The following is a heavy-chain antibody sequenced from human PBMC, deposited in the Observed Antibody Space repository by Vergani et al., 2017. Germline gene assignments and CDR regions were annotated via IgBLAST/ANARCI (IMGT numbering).Heavy chain of an antibody. V-gene: IGHV3-30*18. CDR2: ISYDGSNK. D-gene: IGHD1-7*01. Sequence: VQLVESGGGLVQPGGSLRLSCAASGFTFSSYGMHWVRQAPGKGLEWVAVISYDGSNKYYADSVKGRFTISRDNSKNTLYLQMNSLRAEDTAVYYCAKDQDGINWNFLYYYYGMDVWGQGTTVTVSS. CDR1: GFTFSSYG. J-gene: IGHJ6*02. CDR3: AKDQDGINWNFLYYYYGMDV.